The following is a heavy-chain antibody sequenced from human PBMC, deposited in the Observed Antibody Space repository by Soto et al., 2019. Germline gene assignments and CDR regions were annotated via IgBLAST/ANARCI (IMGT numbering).Heavy chain of an antibody. CDR1: GGSISSYY. CDR2: IYYSGST. D-gene: IGHD2-2*01. J-gene: IGHJ5*02. V-gene: IGHV4-59*01. CDR3: ARVSGDIVVVPAAIARRRSSWFDP. Sequence: ETLSLTCTVSGGSISSYYWSWIRQPPGKGLEWIGYIYYSGSTNYNPSLKSRVTISVDTSKNQFSLKLSSVTAADTAVYYCARVSGDIVVVPAAIARRRSSWFDPWGQGTLVTVSS.